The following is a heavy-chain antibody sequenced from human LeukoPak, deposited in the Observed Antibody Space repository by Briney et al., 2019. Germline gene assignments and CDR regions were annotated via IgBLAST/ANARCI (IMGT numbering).Heavy chain of an antibody. J-gene: IGHJ4*02. CDR1: GFTFSSYS. V-gene: IGHV3-21*01. Sequence: GEPLRLSCAASGFTFSSYSMNWVRQAPGKGLEWVSSISSSSSYIYYADSVKGRFTISRDNAKNSLYLQMNSLRAEDTAVYYCARGDYYDSSGYPYYFDYWGQGTLVTVSS. CDR3: ARGDYYDSSGYPYYFDY. D-gene: IGHD3-22*01. CDR2: ISSSSSYI.